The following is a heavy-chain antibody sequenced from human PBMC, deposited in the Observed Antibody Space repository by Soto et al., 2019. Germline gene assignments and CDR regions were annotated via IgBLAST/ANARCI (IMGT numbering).Heavy chain of an antibody. Sequence: EVQLLESGGGLVQPGGSLRLSCAASGITISNYPMSWVRQAPGKGLDWVSGISGSGDRTYYADSAKGRSTISKDISRNSLSLQLDSLGVEDTAVYFCVKDDGGYPSTAPHWGQGTLVTVSS. J-gene: IGHJ4*02. V-gene: IGHV3-23*01. D-gene: IGHD3-22*01. CDR2: ISGSGDRT. CDR1: GITISNYP. CDR3: VKDDGGYPSTAPH.